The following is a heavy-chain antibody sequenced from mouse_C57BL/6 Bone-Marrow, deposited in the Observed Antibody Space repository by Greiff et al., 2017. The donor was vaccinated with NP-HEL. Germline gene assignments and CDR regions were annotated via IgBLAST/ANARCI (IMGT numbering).Heavy chain of an antibody. CDR2: ISSGSSTI. V-gene: IGHV5-17*01. D-gene: IGHD2-3*01. J-gene: IGHJ1*03. Sequence: EVKLMESGGGLVKPGGSLKLSCAASGFTFSDYGMHWVRQAPEKGLEWVAYISSGSSTIYYADTVKGRFTISRDNAKNTLFLQMTSLRSEDTAMYYCASNSPDGYPSYWYFDVWGTGTTVTVSS. CDR3: ASNSPDGYPSYWYFDV. CDR1: GFTFSDYG.